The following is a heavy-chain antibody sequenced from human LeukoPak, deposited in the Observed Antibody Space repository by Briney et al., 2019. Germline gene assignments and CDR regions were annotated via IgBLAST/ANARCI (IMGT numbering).Heavy chain of an antibody. CDR2: IWYDGSNK. J-gene: IGHJ4*02. D-gene: IGHD6-19*01. V-gene: IGHV3-33*08. Sequence: GRSLRLSCAASGFTFSGYGMHWVRQAPGKGLEWVAVIWYDGSNKYYADSVKGRFTISRDNSKNTLYLQMNSLRAEDTAVYYCARDKIGYSSGWYDLGYWGQGTLVTVSS. CDR1: GFTFSGYG. CDR3: ARDKIGYSSGWYDLGY.